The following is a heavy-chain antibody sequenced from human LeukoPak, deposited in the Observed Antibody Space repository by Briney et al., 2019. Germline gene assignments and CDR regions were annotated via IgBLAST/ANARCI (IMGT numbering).Heavy chain of an antibody. CDR1: GSTFSSYS. J-gene: IGHJ3*02. CDR3: ARDGSRAAAGFDAFDI. Sequence: GGSLRLSCAASGSTFSSYSMNWVRQAPGKGLEWVSSISSSSSYIYYADSVKGRFTISRDNAKNSLYLQMNSLRAEDTAVYYCARDGSRAAAGFDAFDIWGQGTMVTVSS. CDR2: ISSSSSYI. D-gene: IGHD6-13*01. V-gene: IGHV3-21*01.